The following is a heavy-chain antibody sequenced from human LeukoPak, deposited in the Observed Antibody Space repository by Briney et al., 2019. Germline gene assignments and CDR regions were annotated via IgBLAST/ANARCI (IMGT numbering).Heavy chain of an antibody. V-gene: IGHV4-59*01. CDR3: ARDKVNWYFDL. Sequence: KPSETLSLTCTDSGGSISSYYWSWIRQPPGKGLEWIGYIYYSGSTNYNPSLKSRVTISVDTSKNQFSLKLSSVTAADTAVYYCARDKVNWYFDLWGRGTLVTVSS. J-gene: IGHJ2*01. CDR1: GGSISSYY. CDR2: IYYSGST.